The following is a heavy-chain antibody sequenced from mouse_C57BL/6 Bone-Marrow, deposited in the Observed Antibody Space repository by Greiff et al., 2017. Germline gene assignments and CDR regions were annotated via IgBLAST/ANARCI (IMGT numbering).Heavy chain of an antibody. J-gene: IGHJ1*03. CDR2: IHSNSGST. V-gene: IGHV1-64*01. Sequence: VQLQQPVAELVKPGASVKLSCKASGYTFTSYWMAWVKQRPGQGLEWIGMIHSNSGSTNYNEKLKSKGILSVDNSNSTAYMQLSSLTSEDTATYYCARGRGQRRYFDVWGTGTAVTVSS. CDR3: ARGRGQRRYFDV. CDR1: GYTFTSYW.